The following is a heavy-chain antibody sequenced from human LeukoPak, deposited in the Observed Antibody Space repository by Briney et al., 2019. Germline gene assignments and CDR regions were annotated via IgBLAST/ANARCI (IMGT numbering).Heavy chain of an antibody. CDR2: IRYDGSNK. D-gene: IGHD2-15*01. J-gene: IGHJ5*02. CDR3: ARAAWKDIVVVVAAHWLDP. Sequence: GGSLRFSCAASGFSFSSYGMHWVRQAPGKGLEGVAFIRYDGSNKYYADSVKGRFTISRDNSKNSLYLQMNSLRAEDTAVYYCARAAWKDIVVVVAAHWLDPWGQGTLVTVSS. V-gene: IGHV3-30*02. CDR1: GFSFSSYG.